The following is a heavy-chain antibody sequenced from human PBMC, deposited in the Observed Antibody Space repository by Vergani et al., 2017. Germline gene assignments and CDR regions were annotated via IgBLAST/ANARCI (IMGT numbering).Heavy chain of an antibody. J-gene: IGHJ6*02. V-gene: IGHV4-4*07. CDR2: IYTSGST. CDR1: GGSISSYY. Sequence: QVQLQESGPGLVKPSETLSLTCTVSGGSISSYYWSWIRQPAGKGLEWIGRIYTSGSTNYNPSLKSRVTMSVDTSKNQFSLKLSSVTAADTAVYYCARASLDYSNYYYYDCMDVWGQGTTVTVSS. CDR3: ARASLDYSNYYYYDCMDV. D-gene: IGHD4-11*01.